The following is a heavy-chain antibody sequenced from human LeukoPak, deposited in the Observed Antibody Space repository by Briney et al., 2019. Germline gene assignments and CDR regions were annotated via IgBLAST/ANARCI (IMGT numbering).Heavy chain of an antibody. J-gene: IGHJ6*03. CDR1: GGSISSGDYY. CDR2: IYYSGST. CDR3: ASGGGGYKNYYYYYMDV. D-gene: IGHD5-24*01. Sequence: SETLFLTCTVSGGSISSGDYYWSWIRQPPGKGLEWIGYIYYSGSTYYNPSLKSRVTISVDTSKNQFSLKLSSVTAADTAVYYCASGGGGYKNYYYYYMDVWGKGTTVTVSS. V-gene: IGHV4-30-4*08.